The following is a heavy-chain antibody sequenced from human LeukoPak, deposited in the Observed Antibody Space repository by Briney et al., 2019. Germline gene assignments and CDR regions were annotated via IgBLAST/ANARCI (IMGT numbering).Heavy chain of an antibody. CDR2: IDPSDSYT. D-gene: IGHD6-13*01. CDR1: GYSFTTYW. CDR3: ARSGKQQLDQDYYDGMDV. Sequence: GQSLYDPCQGSGYSFTTYWISWVRQMPGKGLEWMGRIDPSDSYTNYSPSFQGHVTISADKSISTAYLQWSSLKASDTAMYYCARSGKQQLDQDYYDGMDVWGQGTRSPSP. V-gene: IGHV5-10-1*01. J-gene: IGHJ6*02.